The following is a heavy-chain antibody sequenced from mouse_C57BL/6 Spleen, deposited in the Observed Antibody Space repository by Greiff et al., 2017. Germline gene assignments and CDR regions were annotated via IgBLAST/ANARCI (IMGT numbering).Heavy chain of an antibody. J-gene: IGHJ3*01. D-gene: IGHD6-1*01. CDR2: IDPETGGT. CDR3: TRLPHGGFAD. Sequence: VQLQQSGAELVRPGASVTLSCKASGYTFTDYEMHWVKQTPVHGLEWIGAIDPETGGTAYNQKFKGKAILTADKSSSTAYMELRSLTSEDSAVYYCTRLPHGGFADWGQGTLVTVSA. CDR1: GYTFTDYE. V-gene: IGHV1-15*01.